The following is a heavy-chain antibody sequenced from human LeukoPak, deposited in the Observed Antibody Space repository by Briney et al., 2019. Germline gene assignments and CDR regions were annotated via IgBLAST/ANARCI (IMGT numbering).Heavy chain of an antibody. Sequence: GASVKVSCKASGYTFTSYYMHWVRQAPGQGLEWMGIINPSGGSTSYTQKFQGRVTMTRDTSTSTVYMELSSLRSEDTAVYYCARYCSSTSCPAGLDAFDIWGQGTMVTVSS. CDR2: INPSGGST. CDR1: GYTFTSYY. J-gene: IGHJ3*02. D-gene: IGHD2-2*01. V-gene: IGHV1-46*01. CDR3: ARYCSSTSCPAGLDAFDI.